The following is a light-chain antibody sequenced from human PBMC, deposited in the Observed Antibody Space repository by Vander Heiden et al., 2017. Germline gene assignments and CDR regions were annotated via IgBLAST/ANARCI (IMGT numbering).Light chain of an antibody. Sequence: QSVLTQPPSASGTPGQRVTISCSGSGSNIGSNTVNWYQQLPGMAPKLLIYTNTRRPSGVPDRFSGSKSGTSASLAFSGLQSEDEADYYCAAWDDSLNGWVFGGGTKLTVL. V-gene: IGLV1-44*01. CDR2: TNT. CDR3: AAWDDSLNGWV. CDR1: GSNIGSNT. J-gene: IGLJ3*02.